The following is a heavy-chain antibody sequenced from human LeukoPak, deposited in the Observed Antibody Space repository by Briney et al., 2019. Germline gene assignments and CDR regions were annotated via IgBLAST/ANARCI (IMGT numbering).Heavy chain of an antibody. CDR2: INPSSGGT. J-gene: IGHJ3*02. D-gene: IGHD3-22*01. V-gene: IGHV1-2*02. CDR3: ARAGVWDYSDSSGYHNAAFDI. CDR1: GYTFTDYY. Sequence: ASVKVSCKASGYTFTDYYMHWVRQAPGQGLEWMGCINPSSGGTNYAQKFQGRVTVTRDTSISTAYMDLSRLRSDDTAVYYCARAGVWDYSDSSGYHNAAFDIWGQGTMVTVSS.